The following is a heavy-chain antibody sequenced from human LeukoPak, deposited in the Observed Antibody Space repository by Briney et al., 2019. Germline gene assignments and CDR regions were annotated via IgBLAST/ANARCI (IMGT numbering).Heavy chain of an antibody. D-gene: IGHD4-11*01. J-gene: IGHJ6*02. CDR2: ISGSGGST. CDR3: AKDLGYYSSYYYGMDV. Sequence: GGSLRLSCAASGFTFSSYAMSWVRQAPGKGLEWVSAISGSGGSTYYADSVKGRFTISRDNSKNTLYLQMNSLRAEDTAVYYCAKDLGYYSSYYYGMDVWGQGTTVTVSS. V-gene: IGHV3-23*01. CDR1: GFTFSSYA.